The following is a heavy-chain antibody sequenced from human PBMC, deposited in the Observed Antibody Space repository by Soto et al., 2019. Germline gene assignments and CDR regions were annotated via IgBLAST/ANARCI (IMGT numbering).Heavy chain of an antibody. D-gene: IGHD1-1*01. CDR3: ARDRSNSDY. CDR1: GYSFTNYG. J-gene: IGHJ4*02. V-gene: IGHV1-18*01. CDR2: TSDYIHRT. Sequence: QVQLVQSGAEVKKSGASVKVSCKASGYSFTNYGISWVRQAPGQGLEWMGWTSDYIHRTDDAQKCQGRVTMTTDTATSTAYLELRSLTSDDTAVYFCARDRSNSDYWGQGTVVTVSS.